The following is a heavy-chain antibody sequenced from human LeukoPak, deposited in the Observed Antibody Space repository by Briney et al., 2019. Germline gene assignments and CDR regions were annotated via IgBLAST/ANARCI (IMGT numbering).Heavy chain of an antibody. V-gene: IGHV3-48*04. CDR2: ISSSSSTI. Sequence: RGSLRLSCAASGFTFSSYSMNWVRQAPGKGLEWVSYISSSSSTIYYADSVKGRFTISRDNAKNSLYLQMNSLRAEDTAVYYCARVGRDYDSSGYYFEYFDYWGQGTLVTVSS. J-gene: IGHJ4*02. CDR3: ARVGRDYDSSGYYFEYFDY. CDR1: GFTFSSYS. D-gene: IGHD3-22*01.